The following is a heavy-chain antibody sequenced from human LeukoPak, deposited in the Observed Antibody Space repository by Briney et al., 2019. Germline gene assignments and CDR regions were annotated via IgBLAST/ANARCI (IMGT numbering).Heavy chain of an antibody. CDR2: INHSGST. Sequence: SETPSLTCAVYGGSFSGYYWSWIRQPPGKGLEWIGEINHSGSTNYNPSLKSRVTISVDTSKNQFSLKLSSVTAADTAVYYCARVLIYSSSWYPAMSYYMDVWGKGTTVTVSS. D-gene: IGHD6-13*01. J-gene: IGHJ6*03. V-gene: IGHV4-34*01. CDR3: ARVLIYSSSWYPAMSYYMDV. CDR1: GGSFSGYY.